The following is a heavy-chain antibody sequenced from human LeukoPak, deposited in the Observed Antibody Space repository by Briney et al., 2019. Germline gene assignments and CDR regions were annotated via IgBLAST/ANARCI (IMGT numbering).Heavy chain of an antibody. CDR1: GGSISGSNW. CDR2: IHHSGKS. D-gene: IGHD6-25*01. Sequence: SETLSLTCAVSGGSISGSNWWNWVRQPPGKGLEWIGEIHHSGKSNYNPSLKSRVTLSIDKSTNQFSLKLSSVTAADTAMYYCARVDAPGFPRYYYYYGMDVWGKGTTVTVSS. V-gene: IGHV4/OR15-8*02. J-gene: IGHJ6*04. CDR3: ARVDAPGFPRYYYYYGMDV.